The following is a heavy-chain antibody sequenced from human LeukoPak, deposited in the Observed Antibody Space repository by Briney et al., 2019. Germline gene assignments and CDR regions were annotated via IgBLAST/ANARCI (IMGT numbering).Heavy chain of an antibody. CDR2: ISYDGSNK. D-gene: IGHD6-19*01. V-gene: IGHV3-30*04. CDR3: AREQWLAYYFDY. J-gene: IGHJ4*02. CDR1: GFTFSSYA. Sequence: QTGGSLRLSCAASGFTFSSYAMHWVRQAPGKGLEWVAVISYDGSNKYYADSVKGRFTISRDNSKNTLYLQMNSLRAEDTAVYYCAREQWLAYYFDYWGQGTLVTVSS.